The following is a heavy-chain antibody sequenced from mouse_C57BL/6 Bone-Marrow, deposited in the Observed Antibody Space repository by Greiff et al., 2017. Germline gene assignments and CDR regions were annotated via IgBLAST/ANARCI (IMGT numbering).Heavy chain of an antibody. CDR1: GFNIKDDY. Sequence: EVHLVESGAELVRPGASVKLSCTASGFNIKDDYMHWVKQRPEQGLEWIGWIDPENGDTEYASKFQGKATITADTSSTTAYLQLSSLTSEDTAVYYCTPYYYGSSYGYFDVWGTGTTVTVSS. V-gene: IGHV14-4*01. J-gene: IGHJ1*03. CDR2: IDPENGDT. D-gene: IGHD1-1*01. CDR3: TPYYYGSSYGYFDV.